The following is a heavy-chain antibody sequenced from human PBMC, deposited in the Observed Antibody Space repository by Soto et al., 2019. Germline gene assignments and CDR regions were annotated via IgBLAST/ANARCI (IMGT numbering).Heavy chain of an antibody. D-gene: IGHD3-3*01. Sequence: QLQLQESGPGLVKPSETLSLTCTVSGGSISSSSYYWGWIRQPPGKGLEWIGSIYYSGSTYYNPSLKSRVTLSVDLSTNQSSLRLSSVAAGDTAVYYCASQYYDFWSGYLNWFDPWGQGTLVTVSS. CDR1: GGSISSSSYY. CDR3: ASQYYDFWSGYLNWFDP. V-gene: IGHV4-39*01. CDR2: IYYSGST. J-gene: IGHJ5*02.